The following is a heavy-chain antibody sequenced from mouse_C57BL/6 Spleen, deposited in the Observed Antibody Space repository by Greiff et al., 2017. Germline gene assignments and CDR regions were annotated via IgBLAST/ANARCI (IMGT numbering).Heavy chain of an antibody. CDR1: GYTFTSYW. V-gene: IGHV1-52*01. CDR3: ARSVVTGVDY. J-gene: IGHJ2*01. CDR2: IDPSDSET. Sequence: VQLQQPGAELVRPGSSVKLSCKASGYTFTSYWMHWVKQRPIQGLEWIGNIDPSDSETHYNQKFKDKATLTVDKSSSTAYMHLSSLTSEDSAVYYCARSVVTGVDYWGQGTTLTVSS. D-gene: IGHD2-12*01.